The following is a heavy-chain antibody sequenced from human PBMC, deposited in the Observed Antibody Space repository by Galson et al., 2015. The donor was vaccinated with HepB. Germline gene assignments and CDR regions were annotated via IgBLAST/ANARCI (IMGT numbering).Heavy chain of an antibody. CDR1: GGTFSSYA. CDR3: AVLASVSRTPSDY. CDR2: IIPIFGTA. V-gene: IGHV1-69*13. J-gene: IGHJ4*02. D-gene: IGHD3-3*02. Sequence: SVKVSCKASGGTFSSYAISWVRQAPGQGLEWMGGIIPIFGTANYAQKFQGRVTITADESTSTAYMELSSLRSEDTAVYYCAVLASVSRTPSDYWGQGTLVTVSS.